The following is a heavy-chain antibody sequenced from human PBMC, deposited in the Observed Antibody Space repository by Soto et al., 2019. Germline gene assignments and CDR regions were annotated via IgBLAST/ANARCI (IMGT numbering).Heavy chain of an antibody. CDR2: ISSDGNNK. CDR3: AKDRPVKARSGSLSS. CDR1: GFTFSNYG. J-gene: IGHJ4*02. Sequence: PGGSLRLSCAASGFTFSNYGMHWVRQAPGKGLEWVTVISSDGNNKYYADSVRGRFTISRDNSKNTLFLQMNSLRAEDTAMYYCAKDRPVKARSGSLSSRGQGTLVTVSS. V-gene: IGHV3-30*18. D-gene: IGHD1-26*01.